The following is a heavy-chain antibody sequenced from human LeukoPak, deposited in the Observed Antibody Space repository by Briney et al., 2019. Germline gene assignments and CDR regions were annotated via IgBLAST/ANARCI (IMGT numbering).Heavy chain of an antibody. V-gene: IGHV4-34*01. D-gene: IGHD3-22*01. J-gene: IGHJ4*02. CDR3: ARLVSSLYYYDSSGYGYFDY. CDR1: GGSFSGYY. Sequence: RPSETLSLTCAVYGGSFSGYYWSWIRQPPGKGLEWIGEINHSGSTNYNPSLKSRVTISVDTSKNQFSLKLSSVTAADTAVYYCARLVSSLYYYDSSGYGYFDYWGQGTLVTVSS. CDR2: INHSGST.